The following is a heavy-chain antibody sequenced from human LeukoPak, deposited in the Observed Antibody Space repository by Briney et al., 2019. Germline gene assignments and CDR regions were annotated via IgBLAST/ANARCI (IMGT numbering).Heavy chain of an antibody. Sequence: GGSLRLSCAASGFTFSSYGMHWVRQAPGKGLEWVSVIWYDGSNKYYADSVKGRFTISRDNSKNTLYLQMNSLRAEDTAVYYCAKEAPASVDYRDYYYYYMDVWGKGTTVTVSS. CDR3: AKEAPASVDYRDYYYYYMDV. V-gene: IGHV3-33*06. D-gene: IGHD4-11*01. J-gene: IGHJ6*03. CDR2: IWYDGSNK. CDR1: GFTFSSYG.